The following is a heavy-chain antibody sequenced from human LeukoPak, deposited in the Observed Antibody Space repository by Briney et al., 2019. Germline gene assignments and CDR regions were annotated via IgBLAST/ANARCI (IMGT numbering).Heavy chain of an antibody. J-gene: IGHJ6*02. CDR2: RIPIFGRA. CDR3: ARSQNYCSSTSCHYYYYYYGIDV. V-gene: IGHV1-69*13. D-gene: IGHD2-2*01. CDR1: GGSVSIYG. Sequence: ASVTVSFTGSGGSVSIYGISWVRQGPGQGREWVGGRIPIFGRANYAQKSQARVTITADESTSTTYMELSSLRSEDTAVYYCARSQNYCSSTSCHYYYYYYGIDVWGQGTTVTVSS.